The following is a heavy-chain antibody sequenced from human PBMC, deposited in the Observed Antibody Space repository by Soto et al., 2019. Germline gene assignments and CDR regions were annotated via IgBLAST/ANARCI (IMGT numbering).Heavy chain of an antibody. Sequence: GGSLRLSCSVSGLSFSDTWMSWVRQAPGKGLEWVGRIKGNTDGGTSDYVASVKGRFTISRDDSINTLFLQLSSLKTEDTAVYYCTTEDSWGRGTLVTVSS. V-gene: IGHV3-15*01. CDR3: TTEDS. CDR2: IKGNTDGGTS. CDR1: GLSFSDTW. J-gene: IGHJ4*02.